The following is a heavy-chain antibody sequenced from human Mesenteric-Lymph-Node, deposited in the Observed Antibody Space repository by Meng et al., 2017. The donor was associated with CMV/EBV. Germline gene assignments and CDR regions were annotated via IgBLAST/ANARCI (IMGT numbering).Heavy chain of an antibody. D-gene: IGHD6-13*01. CDR1: GFTFSSYG. V-gene: IGHV3-30*02. J-gene: IGHJ5*02. CDR3: AKGDELIEAAGTRPFDP. CDR2: IRYDGSNK. Sequence: GGSLRPSCAASGFTFSSYGMHWVRQAPGKGLEWVAFIRYDGSNKYYADSVKGRFTISRDNSKNTLYLQMNSLRAEDTAVYYCAKGDELIEAAGTRPFDPWGQGTLVTVSS.